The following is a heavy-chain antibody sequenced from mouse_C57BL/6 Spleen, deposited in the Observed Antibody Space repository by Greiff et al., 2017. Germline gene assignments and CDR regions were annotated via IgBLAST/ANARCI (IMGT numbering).Heavy chain of an antibody. CDR2: INYDGSST. J-gene: IGHJ3*01. D-gene: IGHD1-1*01. V-gene: IGHV5-16*01. Sequence: DVMLVESEGGLVQPGSSMKLSCTASGFTFSDYYMAWVRQVPEKGLEWVANINYDGSSTYYLDSLKSRFIISRDNAKNILYLQMSSLKSEDTATYYCARDDGSSYGFAYWGQGTLVTVSA. CDR3: ARDDGSSYGFAY. CDR1: GFTFSDYY.